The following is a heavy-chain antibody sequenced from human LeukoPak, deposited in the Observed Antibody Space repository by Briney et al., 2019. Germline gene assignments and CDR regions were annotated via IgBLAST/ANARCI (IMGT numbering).Heavy chain of an antibody. CDR1: GFTFSNYA. CDR3: AKSVQFGELWVY. J-gene: IGHJ4*02. Sequence: PGGSLRLSCAASGFTFSNYAMSWVRQAPGKGLEWVSGVTGSGGTKYYADSVKGRFTISRDNSKNTLYLQMNSLRAEDTAVYYCAKSVQFGELWVYWGRGTLVTVSS. D-gene: IGHD3-10*01. CDR2: VTGSGGTK. V-gene: IGHV3-23*01.